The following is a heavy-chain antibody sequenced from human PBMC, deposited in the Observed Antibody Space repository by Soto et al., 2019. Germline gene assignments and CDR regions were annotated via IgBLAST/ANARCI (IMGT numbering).Heavy chain of an antibody. V-gene: IGHV1-69*06. CDR2: IIPIFGTA. D-gene: IGHD3-22*01. CDR1: GGTFSRYA. J-gene: IGHJ6*02. CDR3: ARDYGYYDSSGYYYYYYGMDV. Sequence: PVKVSCKASGGTFSRYAISWVRQAPGQGLEWMGGIIPIFGTANYAQKFQGRVTITADKSTSTAYMELSSLRSEDTAVYYCARDYGYYDSSGYYYYYYGMDVWGQGTTVPVS.